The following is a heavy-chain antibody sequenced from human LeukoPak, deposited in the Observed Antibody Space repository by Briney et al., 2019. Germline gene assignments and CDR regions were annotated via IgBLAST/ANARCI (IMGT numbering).Heavy chain of an antibody. J-gene: IGHJ5*02. D-gene: IGHD3-10*01. V-gene: IGHV1-2*02. CDR1: GYTFTDNY. CDR3: ARGRPENYYGSGST. CDR2: INPYSGDT. Sequence: ASVKVSCKASGYTFTDNYIHWVRQAPGQGLEWVGWINPYSGDTNYAQKFQGRVAMTRDTSISTAYMELSRLRSDDTAVYFCARGRPENYYGSGSTWGQGTLVTVSS.